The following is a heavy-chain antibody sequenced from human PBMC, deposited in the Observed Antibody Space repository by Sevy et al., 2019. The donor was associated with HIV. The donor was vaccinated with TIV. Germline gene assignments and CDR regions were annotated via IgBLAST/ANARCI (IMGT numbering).Heavy chain of an antibody. CDR3: AKDWYSSGRQPSGPIDY. J-gene: IGHJ4*01. Sequence: GGCLRLSCAASGFTFSSYGMHWVRQAPGKGLEWVAVISYDGSNKYYADAVKGRFTISRDNSKNTLYLQMNSLRAEDTAVYYCAKDWYSSGRQPSGPIDYWGHGTLVTVSS. CDR2: ISYDGSNK. CDR1: GFTFSSYG. V-gene: IGHV3-30*18. D-gene: IGHD6-19*01.